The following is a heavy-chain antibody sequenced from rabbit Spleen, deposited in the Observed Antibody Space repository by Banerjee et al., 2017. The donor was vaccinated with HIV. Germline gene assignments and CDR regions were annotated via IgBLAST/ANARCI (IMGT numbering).Heavy chain of an antibody. D-gene: IGHD1-1*01. CDR3: ARDLVGVIGWNFNL. Sequence: QSLEESGRGLVRPEGSLTLTCKASGFSFSDRDVMCWVRQAPGKGLEWIACINAATGKPVYATWAKGRFTISRTSSTTVTLQMTSLTAADTATYFCARDLVGVIGWNFNLWGPGTLVTVS. J-gene: IGHJ4*01. CDR1: GFSFSDRDV. V-gene: IGHV1S40*01. CDR2: INAATGKP.